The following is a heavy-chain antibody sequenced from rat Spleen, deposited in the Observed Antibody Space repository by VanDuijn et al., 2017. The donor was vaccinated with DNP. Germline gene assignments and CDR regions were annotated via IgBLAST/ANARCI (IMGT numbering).Heavy chain of an antibody. J-gene: IGHJ2*01. CDR2: IGSPAYSP. Sequence: EAQLLESGGGLVQPGRSMKLSCAASGFTFSHYYMAWVRQAPAKGLEWVAYIGSPAYSPYYADSVKGRFTISRDNAKSTLYLQMNSLRSEDMATYYCVRWNSGHFDYWGQGVMVTVSS. CDR1: GFTFSHYY. V-gene: IGHV5-22*01. CDR3: VRWNSGHFDY. D-gene: IGHD4-3*01.